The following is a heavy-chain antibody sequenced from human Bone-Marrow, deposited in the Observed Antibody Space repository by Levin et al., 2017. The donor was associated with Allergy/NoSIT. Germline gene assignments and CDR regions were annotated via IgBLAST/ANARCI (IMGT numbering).Heavy chain of an antibody. V-gene: IGHV4-39*01. D-gene: IGHD6-19*01. CDR2: IYYSGST. CDR3: ATGSWLARGY. J-gene: IGHJ4*02. CDR1: GGSISSSSYY. Sequence: RSSETLSLTCTVSGGSISSSSYYWGWIRQPPGKGLEWIGSIYYSGSTYYNPSLKSRVTISVDTSKNQFSLKLSSVTAADTAVYYCATGSWLARGYWGQGTLVTVSS.